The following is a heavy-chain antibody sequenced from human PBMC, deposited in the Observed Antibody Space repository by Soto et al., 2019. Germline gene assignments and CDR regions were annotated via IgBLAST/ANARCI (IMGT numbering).Heavy chain of an antibody. Sequence: EAQLVESGGGLVQPGGSLRVSCAASGFDFSTHWMHWVRQAPGKGLEWVSRIDDDGSSTRYADSVKGRFTISRDNAKNIGYLEMTSLRTEDTAVYCCARRLELPLGASLYYYGMDVWGQGTTVTVSS. D-gene: IGHD1-7*01. J-gene: IGHJ6*02. CDR2: IDDDGSST. CDR1: GFDFSTHW. V-gene: IGHV3-74*01. CDR3: ARRLELPLGASLYYYGMDV.